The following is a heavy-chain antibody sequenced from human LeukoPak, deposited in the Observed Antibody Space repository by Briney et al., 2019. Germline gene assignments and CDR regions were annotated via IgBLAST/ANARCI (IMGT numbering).Heavy chain of an antibody. J-gene: IGHJ4*02. D-gene: IGHD2-21*01. V-gene: IGHV4-59*01. CDR3: ARATDCGGDCYFVDY. CDR1: GGSISSYY. Sequence: ASETLSLTCTVSGGSISSYYWSWIRQPPGKGLEWIGSIYYSGSTNYNPSLKSRVTISVDTSKNQFSLKLSSVTAADTAVYYCARATDCGGDCYFVDYWGQGTLVTVSS. CDR2: IYYSGST.